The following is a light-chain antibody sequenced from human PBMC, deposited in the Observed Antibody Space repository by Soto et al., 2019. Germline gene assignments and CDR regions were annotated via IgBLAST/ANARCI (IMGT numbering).Light chain of an antibody. Sequence: SYELTQPPSVSGSPGQTASITCSGDKLGDKYACWYQQKPGQSPVLVIYQDSKRPSGIPERFSGSNSGNTATLTISGTQPMDEADYYCQAWDSSTVVFGGGTQLTVL. V-gene: IGLV3-1*01. CDR1: KLGDKY. CDR3: QAWDSSTVV. CDR2: QDS. J-gene: IGLJ2*01.